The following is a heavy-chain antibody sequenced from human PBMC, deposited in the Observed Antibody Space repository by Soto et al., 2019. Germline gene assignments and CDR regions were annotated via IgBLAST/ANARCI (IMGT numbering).Heavy chain of an antibody. CDR1: GFTFSRYG. CDR3: ARYRARYRGSVQWLVRPLAY. V-gene: IGHV3-33*01. D-gene: IGHD6-19*01. CDR2: IWYDGSNK. Sequence: QVQLVDSGGGVVQPGRSLRLSCAASGFTFSRYGMHWVRQAPGNGLEWVAVIWYDGSNKYYADSVKGRFTISRDKSKNPLYLQITSVRAEDTAVYYCARYRARYRGSVQWLVRPLAYWGQGTLVTVSS. J-gene: IGHJ4*02.